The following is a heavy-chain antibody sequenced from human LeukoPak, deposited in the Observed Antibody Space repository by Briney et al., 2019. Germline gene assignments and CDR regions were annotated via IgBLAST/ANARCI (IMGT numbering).Heavy chain of an antibody. V-gene: IGHV3-23*01. J-gene: IGHJ3*02. CDR2: ISSTSGSI. CDR3: ASRNQYCGGDCFWAFDI. D-gene: IGHD2-21*02. Sequence: PGGSLRLSCAASGFTFSTYAMSWVRQAPGKGLEWVSAISSTSGSIYYADSVKGRFTISRDNSKNTLYLQMNSLRAEDTAVYYCASRNQYCGGDCFWAFDIWGQGTMVTVSS. CDR1: GFTFSTYA.